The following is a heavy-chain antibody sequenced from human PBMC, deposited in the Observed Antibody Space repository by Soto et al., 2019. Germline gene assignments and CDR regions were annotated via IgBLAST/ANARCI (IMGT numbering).Heavy chain of an antibody. V-gene: IGHV3-30*18. CDR3: AKDEGVYCSSTSCYGDAFDI. D-gene: IGHD2-2*01. CDR1: GFTFSSYG. Sequence: GGSLRLSCAASGFTFSSYGMHWVRQAPGKGLEWVAVISYDGSNKYYADSVKGRFTISRDNSKNTLYLQMNSLRAEDTAVYYCAKDEGVYCSSTSCYGDAFDIWGQGTMVTVSS. J-gene: IGHJ3*02. CDR2: ISYDGSNK.